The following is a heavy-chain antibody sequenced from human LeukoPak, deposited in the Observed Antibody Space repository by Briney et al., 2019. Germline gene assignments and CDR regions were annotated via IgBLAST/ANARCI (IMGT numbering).Heavy chain of an antibody. D-gene: IGHD6-19*01. V-gene: IGHV3-23*01. CDR3: ARAGYSSDWYFDY. J-gene: IGHJ4*02. CDR2: ISGSGGST. CDR1: GFTFNNYV. Sequence: GGSLRLSCAASGFTFNNYVMSWVRQTPGKGLEWVSTISGSGGSTYYADSVKGRFTISRDNSKNTLYLQMNSLRAEDTAVYYCARAGYSSDWYFDYWGQGTLVTVSS.